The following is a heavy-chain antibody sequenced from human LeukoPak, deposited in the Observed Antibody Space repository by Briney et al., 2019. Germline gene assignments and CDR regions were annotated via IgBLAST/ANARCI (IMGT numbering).Heavy chain of an antibody. CDR2: ISYDGSNK. J-gene: IGHJ4*02. D-gene: IGHD4-17*01. V-gene: IGHV3-30*18. CDR3: AKSRNDYGDEADY. Sequence: GGSLRLPCAASGFTFSSYGMHWVRQAPGKGLEWVAVISYDGSNKYYADSVKGRFTISRDNSKNTLYLQMNSLRAEDTAVYYCAKSRNDYGDEADYWGQGTLVTVSS. CDR1: GFTFSSYG.